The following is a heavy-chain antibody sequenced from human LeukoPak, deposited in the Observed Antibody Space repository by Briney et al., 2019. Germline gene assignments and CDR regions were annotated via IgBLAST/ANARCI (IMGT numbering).Heavy chain of an antibody. Sequence: GESLKISCKGSGFSFTSYWIGWVRQMPGKGLEWMGIIYPGDSDTRYSPSFQGQVTISANKSISTAYLQWSSLKASDTAMYYCARCDYYYGSGSYLRYYMDVWGKGTTVTVSS. CDR1: GFSFTSYW. V-gene: IGHV5-51*01. D-gene: IGHD3-10*01. J-gene: IGHJ6*03. CDR2: IYPGDSDT. CDR3: ARCDYYYGSGSYLRYYMDV.